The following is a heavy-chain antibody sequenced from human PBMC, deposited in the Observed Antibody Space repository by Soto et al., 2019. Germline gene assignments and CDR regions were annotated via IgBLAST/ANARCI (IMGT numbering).Heavy chain of an antibody. Sequence: PGGSLRLSCAASGFSFSSSWMHWVRQAPGKGLVWVSRINSDGSTTNYADSVKGRCTISRDNAKNTLYLQMNRLRAEDTAVYYCARDYLDPAMVSQLYYFDYWGQGTLVTVSS. J-gene: IGHJ4*02. CDR3: ARDYLDPAMVSQLYYFDY. V-gene: IGHV3-74*01. CDR1: GFSFSSSW. D-gene: IGHD5-18*01. CDR2: INSDGSTT.